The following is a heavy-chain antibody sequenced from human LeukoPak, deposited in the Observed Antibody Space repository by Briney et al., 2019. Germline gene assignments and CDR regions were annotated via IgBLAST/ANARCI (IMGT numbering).Heavy chain of an antibody. CDR2: IKQDGSEK. CDR3: ASGGGYGDYPID. V-gene: IGHV3-7*01. CDR1: GFTFSSYA. D-gene: IGHD4-17*01. J-gene: IGHJ4*02. Sequence: PGGSLRLSCAASGFTFSSYAMSWVRQAPGKGLEWVANIKQDGSEKYYVDSVKGRFTISRDNAKNSLYLQMNSLRAEDTAVYYCASGGGYGDYPIDWGQGTLVTVSS.